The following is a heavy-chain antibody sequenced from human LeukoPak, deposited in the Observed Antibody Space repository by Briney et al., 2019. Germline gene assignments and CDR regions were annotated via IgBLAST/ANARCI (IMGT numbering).Heavy chain of an antibody. D-gene: IGHD3-16*01. CDR2: IGIRSSDT. V-gene: IGHV3-21*05. Sequence: AGGSLRLSCAASRFIFSSYSMNWVRQAPGKGLEWVSYIGIRSSDTYYADSVKGRFTISRDNARNSLYLQMNTLRAEDTAIYYCARDHVWAFDIWGQGIMVTVSS. CDR1: RFIFSSYS. J-gene: IGHJ3*02. CDR3: ARDHVWAFDI.